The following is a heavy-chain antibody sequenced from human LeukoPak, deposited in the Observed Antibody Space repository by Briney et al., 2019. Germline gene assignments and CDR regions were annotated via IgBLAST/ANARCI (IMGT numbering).Heavy chain of an antibody. CDR3: AGAGGTVTTRGYYYGMDV. V-gene: IGHV4-34*01. CDR2: INHSGST. D-gene: IGHD4-11*01. J-gene: IGHJ6*02. CDR1: GGSFSGCY. Sequence: SETLSLTCAVYGGSFSGCYWSWIRQPPGKGLEWIGEINHSGSTNYNPSLKSRVTISVDTSKNQFSLKLSSVTAADTAVYYCAGAGGTVTTRGYYYGMDVWGQGTTVTVSS.